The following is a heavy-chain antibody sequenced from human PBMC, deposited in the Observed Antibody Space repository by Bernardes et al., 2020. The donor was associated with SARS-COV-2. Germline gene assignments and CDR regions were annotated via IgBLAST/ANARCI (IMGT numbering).Heavy chain of an antibody. D-gene: IGHD3-3*01. Sequence: ASVKVSCKASGYTLSSYGISWVRQAPGQGLEWMGWISAYKGNTNYAQNFQGRVTMTTDTSTSTAYMELRSLRSDDTAVYFCAREQVYITIFGDGVDVWSQGTTVTVSS. CDR2: ISAYKGNT. CDR3: AREQVYITIFGDGVDV. V-gene: IGHV1-18*04. CDR1: GYTLSSYG. J-gene: IGHJ6*02.